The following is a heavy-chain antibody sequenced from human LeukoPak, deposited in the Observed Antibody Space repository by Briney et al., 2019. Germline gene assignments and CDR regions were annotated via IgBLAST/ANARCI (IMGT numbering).Heavy chain of an antibody. V-gene: IGHV3-23*01. D-gene: IGHD2-8*01. CDR2: ISGSASST. Sequence: GGSLRLSCVASGFTFSSYAMSWVRQAPGKGLEWVSAISGSASSTYYADPVKGRFTISRDNSKNTLYLQMNSLRAEDTAVYYCAKYLYAYYYYGMDVWGQGATVTVSS. J-gene: IGHJ6*02. CDR1: GFTFSSYA. CDR3: AKYLYAYYYYGMDV.